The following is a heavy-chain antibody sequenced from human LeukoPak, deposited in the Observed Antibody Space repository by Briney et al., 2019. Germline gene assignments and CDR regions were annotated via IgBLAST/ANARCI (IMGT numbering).Heavy chain of an antibody. V-gene: IGHV4-34*01. CDR2: INHSGST. D-gene: IGHD3-22*01. Sequence: SETLSLTCAVYGGSFSGYYWSWIRQPPGKGLEWIGEINHSGSTNYNPSLKSRVTISVDTSKNQFSLKLSSVTAADTAVYFCARDGYYYDSSGYSYNWFDPWGQGTLVTVSS. CDR3: ARDGYYYDSSGYSYNWFDP. CDR1: GGSFSGYY. J-gene: IGHJ5*02.